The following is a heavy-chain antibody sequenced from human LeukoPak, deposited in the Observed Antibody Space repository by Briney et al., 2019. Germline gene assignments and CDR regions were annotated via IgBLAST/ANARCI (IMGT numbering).Heavy chain of an antibody. CDR3: ARGRMAGTYVFDS. CDR1: GGTFSSYA. CDR2: IIPIFGTA. D-gene: IGHD6-19*01. V-gene: IGHV1-69*13. Sequence: SVKVSCKASGGTFSSYAISWVRQAPGQGLEWMGGIIPIFGTANYAQKFQGRVTITADESTSTAYMELSSLRSEDTAVYYCARGRMAGTYVFDSWGQGTLVTVSS. J-gene: IGHJ4*02.